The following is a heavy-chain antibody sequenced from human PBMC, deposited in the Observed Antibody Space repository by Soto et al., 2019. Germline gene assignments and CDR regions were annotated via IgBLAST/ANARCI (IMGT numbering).Heavy chain of an antibody. J-gene: IGHJ4*02. CDR3: AKDRPTGYHFRVRHLPLDY. V-gene: IGHV3-23*01. Sequence: PGGSLRLSCAASGFTFSSYAMSWVRQAPGKGLEWVSAISGSGGSTYYADSVKGRFTISRDNSKNTLYLQMNSLRAEDTAVYYCAKDRPTGYHFRVRHLPLDYWGQGTLVTVYS. CDR2: ISGSGGST. CDR1: GFTFSSYA. D-gene: IGHD5-12*01.